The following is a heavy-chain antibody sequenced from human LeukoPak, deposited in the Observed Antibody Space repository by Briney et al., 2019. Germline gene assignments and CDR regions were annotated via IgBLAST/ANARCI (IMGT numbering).Heavy chain of an antibody. D-gene: IGHD2-8*02. CDR1: GFTFSSYG. V-gene: IGHV3-30*03. J-gene: IGHJ4*02. Sequence: PGRSLRLSCAASGFTFSSYGMHWVRQAPGKGLEWVAVISYDGSNKYYADSVKGRFTISRDYSKNTRYLQMNSLRAEDTAVYYCAREEGLVLDYWGQGTLVTVSS. CDR2: ISYDGSNK. CDR3: AREEGLVLDY.